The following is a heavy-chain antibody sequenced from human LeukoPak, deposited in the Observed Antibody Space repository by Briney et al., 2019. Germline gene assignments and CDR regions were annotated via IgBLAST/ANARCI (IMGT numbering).Heavy chain of an antibody. CDR3: ARDDYYGSGSFAFFDY. J-gene: IGHJ4*02. Sequence: PGGSLRLSCAASGFTFNSCDMNWVRQAPGKGLEWVSYITGSSSTIYYADSVKGRFTISRDNAKNSLYLQMNSLRAEDTAVYYCARDDYYGSGSFAFFDYWGQGTLVTVSS. CDR1: GFTFNSCD. V-gene: IGHV3-48*01. CDR2: ITGSSSTI. D-gene: IGHD3-10*01.